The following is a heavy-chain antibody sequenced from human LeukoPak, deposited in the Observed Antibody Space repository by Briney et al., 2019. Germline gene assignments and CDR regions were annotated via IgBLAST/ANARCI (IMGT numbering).Heavy chain of an antibody. V-gene: IGHV3-11*01. J-gene: IGHJ4*02. CDR1: GFTFSDYY. D-gene: IGHD1-26*01. CDR3: ATRPRIVGATSFDY. Sequence: GGSLRLSCAASGFTFSDYYMSWIRQAPGKGLEWVSYISSSGSTIYYADSVKGRFTISRDNSKNTLYLQMNSLRAEDTAVYYCATRPRIVGATSFDYWGQGTLVTVSS. CDR2: ISSSGSTI.